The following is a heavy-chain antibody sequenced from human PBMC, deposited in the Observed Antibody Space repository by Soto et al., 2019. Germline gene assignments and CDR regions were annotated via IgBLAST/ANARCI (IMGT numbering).Heavy chain of an antibody. CDR1: GFTFSSYA. Sequence: PGGSLRLSCAASGFTFSSYAMSWVRQAPGKGLEWVSAISGSGGSTYYADSVKGRFTISRDNSKNTLYLQMNSLRAEDTAVYYCANTYYYDSSGYYPPGDYWGQGTLVTVSS. D-gene: IGHD3-22*01. V-gene: IGHV3-23*01. J-gene: IGHJ4*02. CDR3: ANTYYYDSSGYYPPGDY. CDR2: ISGSGGST.